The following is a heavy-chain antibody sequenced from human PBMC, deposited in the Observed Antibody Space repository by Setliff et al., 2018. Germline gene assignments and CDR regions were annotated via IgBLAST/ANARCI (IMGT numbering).Heavy chain of an antibody. J-gene: IGHJ6*03. CDR1: GGSMTFYY. Sequence: PSETLSLTCTVSGGSMTFYYWSWVRQPPGKGLEWIGNIFHGASISYNPSLKSRVTISVDTSKNQFSLKLSSATAADTAVYYCARDKSNGSGSYPSLYMDVWGKGIMVTVS. V-gene: IGHV4-59*01. D-gene: IGHD3-10*01. CDR2: IFHGASI. CDR3: ARDKSNGSGSYPSLYMDV.